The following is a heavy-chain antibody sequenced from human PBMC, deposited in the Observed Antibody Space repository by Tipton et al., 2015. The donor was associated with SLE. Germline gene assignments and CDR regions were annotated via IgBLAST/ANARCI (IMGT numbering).Heavy chain of an antibody. V-gene: IGHV4-59*02. CDR2: IYYTGTT. CDR3: ARVKGAFDWLPYWFDP. Sequence: TLSLTCTVSGVSVTSRYWGWIRQPPGKGLEWIGSIYYTGTTDYNPSLKGRLTISVDTSKNQFSLNLTSVTAADTAVYYCARVKGAFDWLPYWFDPWGQGTLVTVSS. D-gene: IGHD3-9*01. J-gene: IGHJ5*02. CDR1: GVSVTSRY.